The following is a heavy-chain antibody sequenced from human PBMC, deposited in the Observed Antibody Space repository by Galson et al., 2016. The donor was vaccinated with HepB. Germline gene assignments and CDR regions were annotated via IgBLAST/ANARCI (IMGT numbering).Heavy chain of an antibody. Sequence: ETLSLTCAVSGDSISSSNWWTWVRQSPAKGLEWIGEIYHDGDTNYNPPPNNRLAISVDKPNNQFSLNLISVTAADTAVYYCARVRGGCSGTSCVLDPWGQGTLVTVSS. CDR1: GDSISSSNW. D-gene: IGHD2-2*01. J-gene: IGHJ5*02. CDR3: ARVRGGCSGTSCVLDP. CDR2: IYHDGDT. V-gene: IGHV4-4*02.